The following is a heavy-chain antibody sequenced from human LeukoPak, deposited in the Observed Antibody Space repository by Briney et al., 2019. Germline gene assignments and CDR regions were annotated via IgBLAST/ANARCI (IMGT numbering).Heavy chain of an antibody. V-gene: IGHV3-30*04. CDR2: ISYDGSNK. J-gene: IGHJ4*02. D-gene: IGHD5-12*01. Sequence: GGFLRLSCAASGFTFSSYAMHWVRQAPGKGLEWVAVISYDGSNKYYADSVKGRFTISRDNSKNTLYLQMSSLRAEDTAVYYCARDRGYSGYDPWYYFDYWGQGTLVTVSS. CDR1: GFTFSSYA. CDR3: ARDRGYSGYDPWYYFDY.